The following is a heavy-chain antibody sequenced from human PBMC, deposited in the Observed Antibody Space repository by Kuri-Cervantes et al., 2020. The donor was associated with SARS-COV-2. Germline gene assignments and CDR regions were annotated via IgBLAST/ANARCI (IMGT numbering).Heavy chain of an antibody. CDR2: ITGSGTTI. Sequence: GSLRLSCVASGFTFSTYEMNWVRQAPGKGLEWVSYITGSGTTIYYADSVKGRFTISRDNAKNSLYLQMNSLRAEDTAVYYCARGRHSGRYFDWLSSFDSWGQGTLVTVSS. V-gene: IGHV3-48*03. CDR1: GFTFSTYE. CDR3: ARGRHSGRYFDWLSSFDS. J-gene: IGHJ4*02. D-gene: IGHD3-9*01.